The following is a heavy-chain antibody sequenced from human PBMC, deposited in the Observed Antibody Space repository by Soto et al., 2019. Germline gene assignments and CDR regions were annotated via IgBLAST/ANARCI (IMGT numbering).Heavy chain of an antibody. J-gene: IGHJ5*02. CDR2: INHSGST. V-gene: IGHV4-34*01. CDR3: ARGRIAAAGVRIRKGFDP. Sequence: PSETLSLTCAVYGGSFSGYYWTWIRQPPGKGLEWIGEINHSGSTNYNPSLKSRVTISVDTSKNQFSLKLSSVTAADTAVYYCARGRIAAAGVRIRKGFDPWGQGTLVTVSS. D-gene: IGHD6-13*01. CDR1: GGSFSGYY.